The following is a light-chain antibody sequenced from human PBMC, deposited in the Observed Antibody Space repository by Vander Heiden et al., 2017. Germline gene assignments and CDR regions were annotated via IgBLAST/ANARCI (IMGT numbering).Light chain of an antibody. CDR2: DAS. CDR3: QQRSDWPVT. CDR1: QTVRRY. V-gene: IGKV3-11*01. J-gene: IGKJ5*01. Sequence: EIVLTQSPATLTLSPGEKATLSCRASQTVRRYLAWYQQKPGQAPRLLIYDASNRATGLPARFSGSGSGTDFTLTISSLEPEDSAVYYCQQRSDWPVTFGQGTRLEIK.